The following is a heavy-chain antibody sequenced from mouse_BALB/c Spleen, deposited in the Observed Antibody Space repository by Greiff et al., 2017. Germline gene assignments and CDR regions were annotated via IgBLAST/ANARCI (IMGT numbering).Heavy chain of an antibody. CDR1: GYTFTSYW. J-gene: IGHJ2*01. D-gene: IGHD2-1*01. CDR2: INPSTGYT. CDR3: ARGDYYGNFYFDY. Sequence: VQLQQSGAELAKPGASVKMSCKASGYTFTSYWMHWVKQRPGQGLEWIGYINPSTGYTEYNQKFKDKATLTADKSSSTAYMQLSSLTSEDSAVYYCARGDYYGNFYFDYWGQGTTLTVSS. V-gene: IGHV1-7*01.